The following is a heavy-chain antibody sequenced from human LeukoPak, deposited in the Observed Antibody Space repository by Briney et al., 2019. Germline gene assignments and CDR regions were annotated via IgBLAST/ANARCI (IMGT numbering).Heavy chain of an antibody. CDR3: ARGIYGGRV. CDR2: IYYSGST. CDR1: GGSISSYY. D-gene: IGHD2-15*01. J-gene: IGHJ4*02. V-gene: IGHV4-59*01. Sequence: PSETLSLTCTVPGGSISSYYWSWLRQPPGKGLEWIGYIYYSGSTNYNPSLKSRVTISVDTSKNQFSLKLSSVTAADTAVYYCARGIYGGRVWGQGTLVTVSS.